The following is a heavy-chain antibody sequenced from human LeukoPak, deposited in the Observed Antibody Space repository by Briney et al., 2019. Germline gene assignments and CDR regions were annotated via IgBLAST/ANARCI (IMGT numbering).Heavy chain of an antibody. CDR3: GRSSSWSTHGFDY. J-gene: IGHJ4*02. Sequence: SETLSLTCTVSGGSISSYYWSWIRQPPGKGLEWIGYIYYSGSTNYNPSLKSRVTISVDTSKNQFSLKLSSVTAADTAVYYCGRSSSWSTHGFDYWGQGTLVTVSS. CDR2: IYYSGST. D-gene: IGHD6-13*01. CDR1: GGSISSYY. V-gene: IGHV4-59*12.